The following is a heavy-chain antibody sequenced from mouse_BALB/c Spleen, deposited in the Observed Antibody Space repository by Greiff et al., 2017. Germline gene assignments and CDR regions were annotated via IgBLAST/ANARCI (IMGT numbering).Heavy chain of an antibody. D-gene: IGHD2-3*01. CDR3: ARHDGYAMDY. Sequence: DVKLVESGGGLVQPGGSLKLSCAASGFTFSSYTMSWVRQTPEKRLEWVAYISNGGGSTYYPDTVKGRFTISRDNAKNTLYLQMSSLKSEDTAMYYCARHDGYAMDYWGQGTSVTVSS. CDR1: GFTFSSYT. V-gene: IGHV5-12-2*01. J-gene: IGHJ4*01. CDR2: ISNGGGST.